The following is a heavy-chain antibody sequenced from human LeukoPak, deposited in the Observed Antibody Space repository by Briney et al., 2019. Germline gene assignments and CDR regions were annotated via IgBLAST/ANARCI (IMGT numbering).Heavy chain of an antibody. D-gene: IGHD4-17*01. CDR1: GGSISSSNYY. Sequence: SETLSLTCTVSGGSISSSNYYWGWIRQPPGKGLEWIGSIYYSGSTYYNASLKSRVTISVDTSKNQISLKLSSVTAADTAVYYCARNGYGDYRYYFDYWGQGTLVTVSS. CDR3: ARNGYGDYRYYFDY. CDR2: IYYSGST. V-gene: IGHV4-39*07. J-gene: IGHJ4*02.